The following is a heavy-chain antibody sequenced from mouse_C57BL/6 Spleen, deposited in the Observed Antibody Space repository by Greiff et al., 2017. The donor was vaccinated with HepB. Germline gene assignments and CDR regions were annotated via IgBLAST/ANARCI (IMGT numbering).Heavy chain of an antibody. CDR3: ARDRVTGFDY. CDR2: ISYDGSN. V-gene: IGHV3-6*01. CDR1: GYSITSGYY. D-gene: IGHD4-1*01. Sequence: EVQLQESGPGLVKPSQSLSLTCSVTGYSITSGYYWNWIRQFPGNKLEWMGYISYDGSNNYNPSLKNRISITRDTSKNQFFLKLNSVTTEDTATYYCARDRVTGFDYWGQGPTLTVSS. J-gene: IGHJ2*01.